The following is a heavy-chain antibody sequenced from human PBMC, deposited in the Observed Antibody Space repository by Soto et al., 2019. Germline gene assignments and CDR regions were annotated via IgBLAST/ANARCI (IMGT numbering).Heavy chain of an antibody. Sequence: PGGSLRLSCAASGFTLTYYGIHWVRQAPGKGLEWVAVLWYDGIKTNYADSVKGRFTVSRDTSKSTLYLEMNSLRAEDTALYYCARDVDTTSHFSRFDPWGQGTLVTVSS. CDR2: LWYDGIKT. V-gene: IGHV3-33*08. CDR1: GFTLTYYG. D-gene: IGHD5-18*01. J-gene: IGHJ5*02. CDR3: ARDVDTTSHFSRFDP.